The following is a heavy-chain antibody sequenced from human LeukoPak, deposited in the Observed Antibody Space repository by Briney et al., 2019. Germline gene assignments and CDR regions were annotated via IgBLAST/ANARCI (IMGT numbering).Heavy chain of an antibody. CDR2: INTNTGNP. D-gene: IGHD6-13*01. J-gene: IGHJ5*02. V-gene: IGHV7-4-1*02. CDR3: ARTRTIAAAGYNWFDP. Sequence: ASVKVSCKASGYTFTSYAMNWVRQAPGQGLEWMGWINTNTGNPTYAQGFTGRFVFSLDTSVGTAYLQISSLKAEDTAVYYCARTRTIAAAGYNWFDPWGQGTLVTVSS. CDR1: GYTFTSYA.